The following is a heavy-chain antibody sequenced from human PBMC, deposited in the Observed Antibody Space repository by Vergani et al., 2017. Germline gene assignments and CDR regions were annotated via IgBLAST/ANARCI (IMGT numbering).Heavy chain of an antibody. CDR2: ISGRGGST. V-gene: IGHV3-23*01. Sequence: EVQLLESGGGLVQPRGSLRLSCAASGFTFSSYAMSWVRQAPGKGLEWVSGISGRGGSTFYADSVKGRFTITRDNSKNTLYPQMNSLRAEDTAVYDCAKGIPDVWGQGTTVTVSS. D-gene: IGHD3-10*01. J-gene: IGHJ6*02. CDR3: AKGIPDV. CDR1: GFTFSSYA.